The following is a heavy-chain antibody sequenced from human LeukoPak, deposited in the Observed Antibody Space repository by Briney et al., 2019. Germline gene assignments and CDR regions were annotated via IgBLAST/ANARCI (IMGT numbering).Heavy chain of an antibody. CDR3: ARENYDILTGRNWFDP. CDR2: IKQDGSEK. Sequence: GGSLRLSCAASGFTFSDYYMSWVRQAPGKGLEWVANIKQDGSEKYYVDSVKGRFTISRDNAKNSLYLQMNSLRAEDTAVYYCARENYDILTGRNWFDPWGQGTLVTVSS. CDR1: GFTFSDYY. D-gene: IGHD3-9*01. J-gene: IGHJ5*02. V-gene: IGHV3-7*01.